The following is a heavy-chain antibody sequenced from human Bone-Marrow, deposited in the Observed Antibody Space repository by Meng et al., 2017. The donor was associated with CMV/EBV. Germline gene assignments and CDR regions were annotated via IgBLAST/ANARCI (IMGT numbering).Heavy chain of an antibody. Sequence: GGPLRLSCAASGFTFSSYSMNWVRQAPGKGLEWVSSISSSSSYIYYADSVKGRFTISRDNAKNSLYLQMNSLRAEDTAVYYCARGSPDYEYYYYGMDVWGQGTTVTFSS. J-gene: IGHJ6*02. CDR1: GFTFSSYS. D-gene: IGHD4-17*01. V-gene: IGHV3-21*01. CDR2: ISSSSSYI. CDR3: ARGSPDYEYYYYGMDV.